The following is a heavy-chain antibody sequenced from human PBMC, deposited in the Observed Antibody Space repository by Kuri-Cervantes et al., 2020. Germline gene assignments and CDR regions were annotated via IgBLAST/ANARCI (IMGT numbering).Heavy chain of an antibody. J-gene: IGHJ3*02. D-gene: IGHD3-3*01. Sequence: SETLSLTCTVSGGSISSGGYYWSWIRQHPGKGLEWIGYIYYSGSTYYNPSLKSRVTISVDTSKNQFSLKLSSVTAADTAVYYCARGRGVKYDFWSGYHDDAFDIWGQGTMVTVSS. CDR3: ARGRGVKYDFWSGYHDDAFDI. CDR1: GGSISSGGYY. CDR2: IYYSGST. V-gene: IGHV4-31*03.